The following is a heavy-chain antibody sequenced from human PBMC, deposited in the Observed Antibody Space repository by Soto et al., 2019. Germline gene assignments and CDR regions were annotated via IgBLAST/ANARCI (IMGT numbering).Heavy chain of an antibody. D-gene: IGHD2-21*02. CDR2: IYYTGST. CDR3: AVTRGGAHPHDI. CDR1: GGPLSSFY. V-gene: IGHV4-59*01. Sequence: LSLTCNSSGGPLSSFYYSWIRQAPGKGLEWIGYIYYTGSTNYNPSLKSRVTMSVDTSKNQFSLKLTSVTAADTAVYFCAVTRGGAHPHDIWGQGTMVTVSS. J-gene: IGHJ3*02.